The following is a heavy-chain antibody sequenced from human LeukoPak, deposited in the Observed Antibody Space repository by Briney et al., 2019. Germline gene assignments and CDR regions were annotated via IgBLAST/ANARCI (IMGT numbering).Heavy chain of an antibody. CDR1: GFTFSTHA. V-gene: IGHV3-21*04. D-gene: IGHD2-15*01. CDR3: AKNGDRGAYCTGGTCYPYFYYYMDV. J-gene: IGHJ6*03. Sequence: GGSLRLSCVASGFTFSTHAINWVRQAPGKGLEWVSSISSSSSYIYYADSVKGRFTISRDNAKNSLYLQMNSLRAEDTAIYYCAKNGDRGAYCTGGTCYPYFYYYMDVWGKGTTVTI. CDR2: ISSSSSYI.